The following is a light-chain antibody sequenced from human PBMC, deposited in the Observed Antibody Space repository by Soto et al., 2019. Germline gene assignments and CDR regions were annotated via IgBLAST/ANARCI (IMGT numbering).Light chain of an antibody. V-gene: IGKV3-20*01. CDR3: QQYSRSPFT. CDR2: GAS. CDR1: QRITNNF. J-gene: IGKJ2*01. Sequence: EIVLTQSPVTLSLSPGERATLSCRASQRITNNFLAWFQQKAGLAPRLLIYGASTRASGVPDRFSGGGSGTDFVLTISRLEPEDFAVYYCQQYSRSPFTFGQGTKLQIK.